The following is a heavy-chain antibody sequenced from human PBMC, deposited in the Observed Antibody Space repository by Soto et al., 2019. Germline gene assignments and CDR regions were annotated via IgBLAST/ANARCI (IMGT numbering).Heavy chain of an antibody. V-gene: IGHV1-2*02. D-gene: IGHD1-1*01. CDR1: GYTFTGYY. Sequence: VASVKVSCKASGYTFTGYYMHWVRQAPGQGLEWMGWINPNSGGTNYAQKFQGRVTMTRDTSISTAYMELSRLRSDDTAVYYCARDRSPLERHVDYWGQGTLVTVSS. CDR2: INPNSGGT. J-gene: IGHJ4*02. CDR3: ARDRSPLERHVDY.